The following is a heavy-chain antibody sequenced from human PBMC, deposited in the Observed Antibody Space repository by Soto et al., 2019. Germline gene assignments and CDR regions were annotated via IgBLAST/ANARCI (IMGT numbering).Heavy chain of an antibody. CDR1: GFIFSTYG. D-gene: IGHD5-12*01. Sequence: LRLSCAASGFIFSTYGMHWVRQAPGKGLEWVAVISFDGRNKYYADSVRGRFTISRDNSKSTLHLQMNSLRGEDTAVYYCAKDTATAITSYYFYGMDVWGQGTTVTSP. CDR2: ISFDGRNK. J-gene: IGHJ6*02. CDR3: AKDTATAITSYYFYGMDV. V-gene: IGHV3-30*18.